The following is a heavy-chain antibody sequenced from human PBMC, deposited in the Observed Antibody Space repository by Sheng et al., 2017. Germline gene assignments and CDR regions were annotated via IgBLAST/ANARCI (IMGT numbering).Heavy chain of an antibody. CDR2: ISIDNGIT. D-gene: IGHD2-15*01. CDR1: GYNFTTYG. V-gene: IGHV1-18*01. J-gene: IGHJ4*02. CDR3: ARDGSTYGSRGLDH. Sequence: QVQLVQSGPEVKKPGASVKVACKTFGYNFTTYGISWVRQAPGQGLEWMGWISIDNGITKYAQKFQDRVTVTTDTSTTTGHMELRGLTSDDTAVYYCARDGSTYGSRGLDHWGQGTLVTVSS.